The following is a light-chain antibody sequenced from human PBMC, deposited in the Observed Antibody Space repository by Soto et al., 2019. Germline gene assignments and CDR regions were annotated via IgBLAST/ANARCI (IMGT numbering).Light chain of an antibody. CDR3: QHLRTYPFS. V-gene: IGKV1-9*01. CDR1: QDIRTS. Sequence: DIQLTQSPSFLSASVGDRVTVSCRDSQDIRTSLAWFQQKAGKVPQLLVYPASTLQDGVPSRFSGSGSGTYFTLPINDLQAEDFAAYYCQHLRTYPFSFGQGTKLDIK. J-gene: IGKJ2*03. CDR2: PAS.